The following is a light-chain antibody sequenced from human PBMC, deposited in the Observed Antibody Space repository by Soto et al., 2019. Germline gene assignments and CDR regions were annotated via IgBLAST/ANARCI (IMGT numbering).Light chain of an antibody. V-gene: IGKV1-39*01. J-gene: IGKJ1*01. CDR1: QSISSY. Sequence: DIQMTQSPSSLSASVGDRVTITCRASQSISSYLNWYQQKPGKAPKLLIYAASSLQSGVPSRFSGSGSGTDFTLTISSLQPEDFATYYCQQYYSYPMAFGQGTK. CDR2: AAS. CDR3: QQYYSYPMA.